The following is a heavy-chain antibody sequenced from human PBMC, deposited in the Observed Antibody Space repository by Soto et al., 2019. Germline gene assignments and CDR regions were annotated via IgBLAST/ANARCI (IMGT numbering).Heavy chain of an antibody. CDR3: ARDEDIVVVPAAGSDAFDI. CDR2: IWYDGSNK. D-gene: IGHD2-2*01. Sequence: GGSLRLSCAASGFTFSSYGMHWVRQAPGKGLEWVAVIWYDGSNKYYADSVKGRFTISRDNSKNTLYLQMNSLRAEDTAVYYCARDEDIVVVPAAGSDAFDIWGQGTMVTVSS. J-gene: IGHJ3*02. CDR1: GFTFSSYG. V-gene: IGHV3-33*01.